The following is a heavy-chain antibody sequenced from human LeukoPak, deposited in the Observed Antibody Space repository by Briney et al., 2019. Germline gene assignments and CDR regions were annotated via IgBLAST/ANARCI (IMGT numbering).Heavy chain of an antibody. D-gene: IGHD3-22*01. Sequence: SETLSLTCTVSGGSVSSGSYYWSWIRQPPGKGLEWIGYIYYSGSTNYNPSLRSRVTMSLDTSKNQFSLKLSSVTAADTAVYYCARDTYDSSGYSKFDYWGQGTLVTVSS. CDR1: GGSVSSGSYY. J-gene: IGHJ4*02. V-gene: IGHV4-61*01. CDR3: ARDTYDSSGYSKFDY. CDR2: IYYSGST.